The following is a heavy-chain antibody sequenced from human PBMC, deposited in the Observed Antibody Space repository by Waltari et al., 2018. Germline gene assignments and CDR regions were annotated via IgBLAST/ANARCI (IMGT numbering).Heavy chain of an antibody. CDR2: IHPDSGGT. CDR1: GSSFTGYY. Sequence: QVQLVQSGAELKKPGASVKISCKTSGSSFTGYYVHWVRQAPGQGLEWMGWIHPDSGGTNNVQKFPGSVTLPRDKSLSTHYMELRRRRSDDTAVYYWARDRGLGPAANILSHWGYPWGQGTLVTVSS. V-gene: IGHV1-2*02. D-gene: IGHD6-25*01. CDR3: ARDRGLGPAANILSHWGYP. J-gene: IGHJ5*02.